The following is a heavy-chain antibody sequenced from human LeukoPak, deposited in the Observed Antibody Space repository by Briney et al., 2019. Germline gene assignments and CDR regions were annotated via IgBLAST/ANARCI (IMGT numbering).Heavy chain of an antibody. CDR3: ARDSITVTTRIFDY. CDR2: ISSSASTI. V-gene: IGHV3-48*03. J-gene: IGHJ4*02. CDR1: GFTFSSYE. Sequence: GGSLILSCAASGFTFSSYEMNWGRQAPGKGAERVSYISSSASTISYADSVKVRFTISRDNAKNSLYLQMNSLRAEDTAVYYCARDSITVTTRIFDYWGQGTLVTVSS. D-gene: IGHD4-17*01.